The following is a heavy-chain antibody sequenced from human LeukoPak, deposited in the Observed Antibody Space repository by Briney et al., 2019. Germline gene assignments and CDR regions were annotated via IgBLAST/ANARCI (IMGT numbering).Heavy chain of an antibody. D-gene: IGHD5-18*01. CDR2: IYDSGNT. Sequence: PSETLSLTCTVSGGSISSYYWSWIRQPPGKGLEWISYIYDSGNTLYHPSLKSRVTISVDMSKNQFSLKLSSVTAADTAVYYCARHVSPNTAMVKWGQGTLVTVSS. V-gene: IGHV4-59*08. J-gene: IGHJ4*02. CDR1: GGSISSYY. CDR3: ARHVSPNTAMVK.